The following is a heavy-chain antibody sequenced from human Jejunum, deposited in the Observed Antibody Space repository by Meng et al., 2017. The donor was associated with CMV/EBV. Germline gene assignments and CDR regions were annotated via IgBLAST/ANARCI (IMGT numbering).Heavy chain of an antibody. CDR3: ARDSPLDGYSLLDY. D-gene: IGHD5-24*01. CDR2: IDPNTGNP. V-gene: IGHV7-4-1*02. CDR1: GYPFTSYA. Sequence: LQIGSELKPPGASVKVPAPPSGYPFTSYAINWVRQAPGQGPDWMGWIDPNTGNPTYDQGFTGRFVFSLDTSVSTAYLRINSLRADDTAVYYCARDSPLDGYSLLDYWGQGTLVTVSS. J-gene: IGHJ4*02.